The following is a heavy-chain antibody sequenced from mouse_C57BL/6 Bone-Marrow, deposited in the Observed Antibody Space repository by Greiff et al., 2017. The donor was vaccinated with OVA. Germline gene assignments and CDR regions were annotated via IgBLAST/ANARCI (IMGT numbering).Heavy chain of an antibody. CDR2: ISDGGSYT. CDR3: AREGGPYYFDY. Sequence: EVKLMESGGGLVKPGGSLKLSCAASGFTFSSYAMSWVRQTPEKRLEWVATISDGGSYTYYPDNVKGRFTISRDNAKNNLYLQMSHLKSEDTAMYYCAREGGPYYFDYWGQGTTLTGSS. J-gene: IGHJ2*01. V-gene: IGHV5-4*01. CDR1: GFTFSSYA.